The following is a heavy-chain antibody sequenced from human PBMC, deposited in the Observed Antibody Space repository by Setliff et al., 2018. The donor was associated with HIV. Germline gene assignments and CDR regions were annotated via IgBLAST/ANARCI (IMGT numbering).Heavy chain of an antibody. D-gene: IGHD3-22*01. CDR3: ALVGGITVPPDGFDI. V-gene: IGHV3-74*01. CDR2: RNTDGTYI. Sequence: GGSLRLSCAASGFTFSSYGMHWVRQVPGEGQGLRRNTDGTYIHYADAVKGRFTISRDNAKNTLYLHMNSLRAEDTSVYHCALVGGITVPPDGFDIWGQGTMVTVSS. J-gene: IGHJ3*02. CDR1: GFTFSSYG.